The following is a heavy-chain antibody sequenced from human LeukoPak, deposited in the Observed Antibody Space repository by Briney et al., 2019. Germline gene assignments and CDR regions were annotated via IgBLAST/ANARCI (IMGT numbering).Heavy chain of an antibody. V-gene: IGHV1-8*01. CDR3: ARRSSSGPWYFDY. CDR2: MNPNSGNT. J-gene: IGHJ4*02. D-gene: IGHD3-22*01. Sequence: ASVKVSCKASEYTFGSYNINWVRQATGQGLEWMGWMNPNSGNTGYAQKFQGRVTMTRDTSINTAYMELSSLTSEDTAVYFCARRSSSGPWYFDYWGQGTLVTVSS. CDR1: EYTFGSYN.